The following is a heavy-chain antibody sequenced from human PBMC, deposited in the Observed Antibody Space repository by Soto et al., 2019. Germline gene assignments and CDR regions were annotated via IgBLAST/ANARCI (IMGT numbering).Heavy chain of an antibody. V-gene: IGHV1-3*04. CDR2: INTATGDT. CDR3: ARTRGYCSGGSCCPLDY. J-gene: IGHJ4*02. D-gene: IGHD2-15*01. Sequence: QVQVVQSGAGVKKPGATANVSCKASGYRFTAYDMHWVRQAPGQRLEWLGWINTATGDTKYSPRFQGRVTLTRDTSATTAYMELSGLRFEDTAVYYCARTRGYCSGGSCCPLDYWGQGTLVTVSS. CDR1: GYRFTAYD.